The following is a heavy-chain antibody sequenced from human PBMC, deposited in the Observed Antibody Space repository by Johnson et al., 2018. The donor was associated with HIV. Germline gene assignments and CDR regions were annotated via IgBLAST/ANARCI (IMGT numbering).Heavy chain of an antibody. CDR2: ISSNGGST. J-gene: IGHJ3*02. Sequence: VQLVESGGGLVQPGGSLRLSCAASGFTFSSHAMHWVRQAPGKGLEYVSAISSNGGSTYYAKSVTGRFTISRDNSKNTLDLQMGSLRAEDMAVYYCARGFYDILTGFDAFDIWGQGTMVTVSS. V-gene: IGHV3-64*01. CDR1: GFTFSSHA. CDR3: ARGFYDILTGFDAFDI. D-gene: IGHD3-9*01.